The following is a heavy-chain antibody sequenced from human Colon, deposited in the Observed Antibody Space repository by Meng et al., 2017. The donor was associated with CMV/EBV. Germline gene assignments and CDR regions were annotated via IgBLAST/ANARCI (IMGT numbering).Heavy chain of an antibody. V-gene: IGHV4-59*12. CDR2: IYDSGST. Sequence: SETLSLTCTVSGGSISSYYWTWIRQPPGKGLEWIGFIYDSGSTNYNPSLKSRVTISLDSSKNQFSLKLSSVTAADTAVYYCARLKRYSSSCLRYYFDYWGQGTLVTVSS. J-gene: IGHJ4*02. D-gene: IGHD6-13*01. CDR1: GGSISSYY. CDR3: ARLKRYSSSCLRYYFDY.